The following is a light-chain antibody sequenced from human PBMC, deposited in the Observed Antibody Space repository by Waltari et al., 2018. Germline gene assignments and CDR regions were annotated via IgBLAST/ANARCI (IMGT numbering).Light chain of an antibody. CDR2: GTS. Sequence: DIVLTQSPDSLSLSPGARGTLSCRASQSVGSTSLAWYQQKPGQLPRLLIYGTSSRAPDIPERFSGSGSGTDFTLTISTVDPEDYAIYYCHQYGSSLWTFGQGTKVEIK. J-gene: IGKJ1*01. CDR3: HQYGSSLWT. CDR1: QSVGSTS. V-gene: IGKV3-20*01.